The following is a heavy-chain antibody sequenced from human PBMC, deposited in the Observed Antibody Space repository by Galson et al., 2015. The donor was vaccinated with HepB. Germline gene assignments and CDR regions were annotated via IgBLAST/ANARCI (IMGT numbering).Heavy chain of an antibody. Sequence: QSGAEVKKPGASVKVSCKASGYTFTSYGISWVRQAPEQGLEWMGWIGSYSGETRYPQKFQDRVTMTTDTSTTTAYMDLRSLRSDDTAVYYCAIGGRLGELSSFDYWGQGTLVTVSS. CDR3: AIGGRLGELSSFDY. CDR1: GYTFTSYG. J-gene: IGHJ4*02. CDR2: IGSYSGET. D-gene: IGHD3-16*02. V-gene: IGHV1-18*01.